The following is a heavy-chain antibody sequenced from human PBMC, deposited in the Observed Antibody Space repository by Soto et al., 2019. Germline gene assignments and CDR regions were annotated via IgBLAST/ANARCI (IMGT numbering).Heavy chain of an antibody. D-gene: IGHD1-1*01. CDR1: GDPINNYY. CDR3: EKQGGKYGIRSFDP. Sequence: PSETLFLTCTVSGDPINNYYWSWIRQPPGKGLEWIGYIYYSGNTKYNPSLKSRVTISVDTSKNQFSLRLTSVTAADTAVYYCEKQGGKYGIRSFDPWGQGTLVT. J-gene: IGHJ5*02. V-gene: IGHV4-59*08. CDR2: IYYSGNT.